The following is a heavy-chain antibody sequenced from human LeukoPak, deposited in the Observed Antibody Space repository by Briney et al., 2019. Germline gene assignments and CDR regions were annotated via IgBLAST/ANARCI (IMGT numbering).Heavy chain of an antibody. CDR1: GFTFDDYA. J-gene: IGHJ4*02. V-gene: IGHV3-9*01. D-gene: IGHD1-26*01. CDR2: ISWNSGSI. Sequence: GGSLRLSCAASGFTFDDYAMHWVRQAPGKGLEWVSGISWNSGSIGYADSVKGRFTISRDNAKNSLYLQMNSLRAEDTALYYCAKDNSGSYILDYWGQETLVTVSS. CDR3: AKDNSGSYILDY.